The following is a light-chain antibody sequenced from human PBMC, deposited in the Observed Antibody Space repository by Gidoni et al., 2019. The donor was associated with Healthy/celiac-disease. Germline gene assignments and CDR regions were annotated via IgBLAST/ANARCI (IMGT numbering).Light chain of an antibody. J-gene: IGKJ1*01. V-gene: IGKV1-5*03. CDR2: KAS. Sequence: DIQMTQSPSTLSASVGDSVTITCRASQSISSWLAWYQQKPGKAPKLLIYKASSLESGVPSRFSGSGSGTEFTLTISSLQPDDFATYYCQQSGTFGQGTKVEIK. CDR1: QSISSW. CDR3: QQSGT.